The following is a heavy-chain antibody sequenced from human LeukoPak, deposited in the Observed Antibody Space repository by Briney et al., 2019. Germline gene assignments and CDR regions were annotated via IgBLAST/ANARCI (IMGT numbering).Heavy chain of an antibody. CDR2: IYSGGST. CDR3: ARDYYAEYFQH. Sequence: GGSLRLCCAASGFTVSSNYMSWVRQAPGKGLEWVSVIYSGGSTYYADSVKGRFTISRHNSKNTLYLQMNSLRAEDTAVYYCARDYYAEYFQHWGQGTLVTVSS. D-gene: IGHD1-26*01. J-gene: IGHJ1*01. V-gene: IGHV3-53*04. CDR1: GFTVSSNY.